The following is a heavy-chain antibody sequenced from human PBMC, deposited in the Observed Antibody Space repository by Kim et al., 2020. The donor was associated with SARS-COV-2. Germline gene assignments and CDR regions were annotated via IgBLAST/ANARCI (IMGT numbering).Heavy chain of an antibody. Sequence: GGSLRLSCTGSGLTFSTYDMSWVRQAPGKGLEWVSTISSDRVSTFYADSVKGRFTISRDNSKNTLYLQMNSLRVEDTALYYCAKGWGSCSGGICYTRVFDYWGQGALLTVSS. D-gene: IGHD2-15*01. V-gene: IGHV3-23*01. CDR1: GLTFSTYD. J-gene: IGHJ4*02. CDR2: ISSDRVST. CDR3: AKGWGSCSGGICYTRVFDY.